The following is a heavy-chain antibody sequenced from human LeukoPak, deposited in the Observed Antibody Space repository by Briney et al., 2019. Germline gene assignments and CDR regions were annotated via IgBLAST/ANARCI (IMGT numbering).Heavy chain of an antibody. CDR2: ISSSSSYI. Sequence: PGGSLRLSCAASGFTFSSYSMNWVRQAPGKGLEWVSSISSSSSYIYYADSVKGRFTISRDNAKNSLYLQMNSLRAEDTAVYYCAKDLPGGDYVSGAFDIWGQGTMVTVSS. CDR3: AKDLPGGDYVSGAFDI. J-gene: IGHJ3*02. V-gene: IGHV3-21*04. D-gene: IGHD4-17*01. CDR1: GFTFSSYS.